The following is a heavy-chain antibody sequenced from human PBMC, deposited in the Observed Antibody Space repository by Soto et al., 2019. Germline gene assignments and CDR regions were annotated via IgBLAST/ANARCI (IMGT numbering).Heavy chain of an antibody. CDR3: AGHRGESYDFDD. D-gene: IGHD3-10*01. CDR2: IYYSGST. Sequence: PSETLSLTCTVSGGSISSSRYYWGWIRQPPRKGQERIGSIYYSGSTYYNPSLKSRVTISVDTSKNQFSLKLSSVTAADTALYYCAGHRGESYDFDDWGQGTLVTVSS. J-gene: IGHJ4*02. V-gene: IGHV4-39*01. CDR1: GGSISSSRYY.